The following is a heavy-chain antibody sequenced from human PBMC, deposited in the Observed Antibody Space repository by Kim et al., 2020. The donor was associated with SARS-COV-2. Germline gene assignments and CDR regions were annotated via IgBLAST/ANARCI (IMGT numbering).Heavy chain of an antibody. J-gene: IGHJ4*02. D-gene: IGHD6-6*01. Sequence: TYAPKLQGRVTMTTDTSTSTAYMELRSLRSDDTAVYYCARGGYSSSSFDYWGQGTLVTVSS. CDR3: ARGGYSSSSFDY. V-gene: IGHV1-18*01.